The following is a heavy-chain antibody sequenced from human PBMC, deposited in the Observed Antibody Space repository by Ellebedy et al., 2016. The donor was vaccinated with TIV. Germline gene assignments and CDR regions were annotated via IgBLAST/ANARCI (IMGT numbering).Heavy chain of an antibody. Sequence: PGGSLRLSCAASGFTFNDYWMHWVRQAPGKGLVWVSRINSDGTYTSHADSVKVRFSISRENAKNTLFLQMDSLRVEDQALYYCLRDARTHGFDVWGQGTAVTVSS. CDR2: INSDGTYT. J-gene: IGHJ3*01. CDR3: LRDARTHGFDV. CDR1: GFTFNDYW. V-gene: IGHV3-74*01.